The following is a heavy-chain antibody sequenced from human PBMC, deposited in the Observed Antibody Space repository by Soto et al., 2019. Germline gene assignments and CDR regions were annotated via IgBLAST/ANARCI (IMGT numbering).Heavy chain of an antibody. Sequence: HXESLTISCKGSGYSFTSYWIGLVRQMPGKGLEWMGIIYPGDSDTRYSPSFQGQVTISADKSISTAYLQWSSLKASDTAMYYCARSPGIQLWYGFHAFDIWGQGTMVTVSS. J-gene: IGHJ3*02. CDR3: ARSPGIQLWYGFHAFDI. CDR1: GYSFTSYW. CDR2: IYPGDSDT. D-gene: IGHD5-18*01. V-gene: IGHV5-51*01.